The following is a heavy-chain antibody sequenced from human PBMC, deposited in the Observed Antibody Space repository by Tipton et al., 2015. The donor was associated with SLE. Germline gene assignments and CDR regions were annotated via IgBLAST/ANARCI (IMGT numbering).Heavy chain of an antibody. CDR2: IYYSGST. CDR1: GGSISSHY. V-gene: IGHV4-59*11. CDR3: ARLLLGLDWYFDL. D-gene: IGHD3-16*01. J-gene: IGHJ2*01. Sequence: TLSLTCTVSGGSISSHYWSWIRQPPGKGLEWIGYIYYSGSTNYNPSLKSRVTISVDTSKNQFSLKLSSVTAADTAVYYCARLLLGLDWYFDLWGRGTLVTVSS.